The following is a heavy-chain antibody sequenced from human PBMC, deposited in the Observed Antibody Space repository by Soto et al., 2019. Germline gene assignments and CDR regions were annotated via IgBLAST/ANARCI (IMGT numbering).Heavy chain of an antibody. CDR2: ILYDGTKK. Sequence: QVQLLESGGGVVLPGGSLRLSCEASGFTFNSYGMYWVRQAPGKGLDWVSHILYDGTKKYYAESVKGRFTISRDNSKNTLYLQMDRMRIEATAVYFCVKYLAHMADHWGQGTLVIVSS. CDR1: GFTFNSYG. CDR3: VKYLAHMADH. D-gene: IGHD2-8*01. V-gene: IGHV3-30*18. J-gene: IGHJ4*02.